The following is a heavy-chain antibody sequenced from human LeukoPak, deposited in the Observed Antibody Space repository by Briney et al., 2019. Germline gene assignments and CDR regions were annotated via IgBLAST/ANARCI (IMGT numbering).Heavy chain of an antibody. J-gene: IGHJ5*02. CDR2: ISYDGSNK. Sequence: GGSLRLSCAASGFTFSSYAMHWVRQAPGKGLEWVAVISYDGSNKYYADSVKGRFTISRDNSKNTLYLQMNSLRAEDTAVYYCARETIADARFDPWGQGTLVTVSS. CDR1: GFTFSSYA. V-gene: IGHV3-30-3*01. D-gene: IGHD6-13*01. CDR3: ARETIADARFDP.